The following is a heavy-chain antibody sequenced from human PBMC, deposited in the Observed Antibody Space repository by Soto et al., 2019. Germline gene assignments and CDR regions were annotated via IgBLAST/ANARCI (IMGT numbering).Heavy chain of an antibody. V-gene: IGHV1-69*12. CDR2: IIPIFGTA. D-gene: IGHD4-17*01. J-gene: IGHJ4*02. CDR1: GGTFSSYA. Sequence: QVQLVQTGAEVKKPGSSVKVSCKASGGTFSSYAISWVRQAPGQGLEWMGGIIPIFGTANYAQKFQGRVTITADESTSPAYMELSRLRSEDTAVYYCARDAVRDGDYDYFDYWGQGTLVTVSS. CDR3: ARDAVRDGDYDYFDY.